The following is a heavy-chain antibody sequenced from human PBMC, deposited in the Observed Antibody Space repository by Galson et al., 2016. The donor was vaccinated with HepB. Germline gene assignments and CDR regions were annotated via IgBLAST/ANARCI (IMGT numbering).Heavy chain of an antibody. CDR2: IIPMFRTT. CDR1: GGTFNSYV. CDR3: ARGGIWLQWADWFVS. D-gene: IGHD5-24*01. Sequence: SVKVSCKASGGTFNSYVISWVRQAPGQGLEWMGGIIPMFRTTNYAQKFQGRVTISADESTTTAYMELSRLRSEDTAIYFCARGGIWLQWADWFVSWGQGTLVTGSS. V-gene: IGHV1-69*13. J-gene: IGHJ5*01.